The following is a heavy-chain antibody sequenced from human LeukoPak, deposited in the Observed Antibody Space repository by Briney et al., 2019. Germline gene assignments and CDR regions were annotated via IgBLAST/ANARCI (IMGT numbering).Heavy chain of an antibody. V-gene: IGHV4-61*01. CDR1: GGSVSRGSYY. D-gene: IGHD3-10*01. J-gene: IGHJ5*02. Sequence: KPSETPSLTCTVSGGSVSRGSYYWSWIRQPPGKGLEWIGYIYYTGTTNYNPSLKSRVTISVDTSKNQFSLKLSSVTAADTAVYYCARHGEVNNWFDTWGQGTLVPVSS. CDR2: IYYTGTT. CDR3: ARHGEVNNWFDT.